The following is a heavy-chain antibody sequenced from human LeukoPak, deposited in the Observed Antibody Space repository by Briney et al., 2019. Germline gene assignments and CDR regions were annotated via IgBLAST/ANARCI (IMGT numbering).Heavy chain of an antibody. CDR3: ASPGIFGVVIHKYSPFDY. CDR2: INPSGGST. Sequence: ASVKVSCKASGYTFTSYYMHWVRQAPGQGLEWMGIINPSGGSTSYAQKFQGRVTMTRDTSTSTVYMELSSLRSEDTAVYYCASPGIFGVVIHKYSPFDYWGQGTLVTVSS. J-gene: IGHJ4*02. D-gene: IGHD3-3*01. CDR1: GYTFTSYY. V-gene: IGHV1-46*01.